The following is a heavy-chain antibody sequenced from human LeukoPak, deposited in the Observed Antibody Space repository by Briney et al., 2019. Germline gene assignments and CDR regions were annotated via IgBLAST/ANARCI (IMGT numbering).Heavy chain of an antibody. Sequence: SETLSLTCTVSGASISSSSYYWGWIRRPPGKGLEWIGSIYYSGSTYYNPSLKSRVTISVDTAKNQFSLKLSSVTAAATAVYYCARDGGIAAAGTRPMDVWGKGTTVTVSS. V-gene: IGHV4-39*07. CDR2: IYYSGST. CDR3: ARDGGIAAAGTRPMDV. CDR1: GASISSSSYY. D-gene: IGHD6-13*01. J-gene: IGHJ6*03.